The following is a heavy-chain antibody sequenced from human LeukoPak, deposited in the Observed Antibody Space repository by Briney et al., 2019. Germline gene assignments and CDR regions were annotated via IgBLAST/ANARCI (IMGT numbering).Heavy chain of an antibody. D-gene: IGHD6-19*01. J-gene: IGHJ4*02. V-gene: IGHV3-23*01. Sequence: PGGSLRLSFAASGFTFSSYAMSWVRQAPGKGLEWVSAISGSGGSTYYADSVKGRFTISRDNAKNSLYLQMNSLRAEDTAVYYCARDHGQWLVGGNFDYWGQGTLVTVSS. CDR3: ARDHGQWLVGGNFDY. CDR2: ISGSGGST. CDR1: GFTFSSYA.